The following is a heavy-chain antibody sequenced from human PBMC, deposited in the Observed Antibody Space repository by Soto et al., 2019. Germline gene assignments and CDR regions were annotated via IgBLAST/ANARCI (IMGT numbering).Heavy chain of an antibody. CDR3: AKDRRAGGNSAFYFDF. J-gene: IGHJ4*02. CDR1: GFKFSNYA. V-gene: IGHV3-23*01. Sequence: GSLRLSCAASGFKFSNYAMSWVRQAPGKGLEWVSLISATGGGTYYADSVKGRFTISRDNSHNTLYLQVHSLTAEDTAVYYCAKDRRAGGNSAFYFDFWGQGAQVTVSS. D-gene: IGHD3-16*01. CDR2: ISATGGGT.